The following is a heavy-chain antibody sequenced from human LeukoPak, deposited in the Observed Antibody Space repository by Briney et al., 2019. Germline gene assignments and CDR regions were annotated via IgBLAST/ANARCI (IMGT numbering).Heavy chain of an antibody. J-gene: IGHJ4*02. Sequence: GGSLRLSCAASGFTFSSYAMHWVRQAPGKGLEWVAVISYDGSNKYYADSVKGRFTISRDNSKNTLYLQMNSLRAEDTAVYYCAKDRGFWSGYYAFDYWGQGTLVTVSS. D-gene: IGHD3-3*01. V-gene: IGHV3-30-3*01. CDR3: AKDRGFWSGYYAFDY. CDR1: GFTFSSYA. CDR2: ISYDGSNK.